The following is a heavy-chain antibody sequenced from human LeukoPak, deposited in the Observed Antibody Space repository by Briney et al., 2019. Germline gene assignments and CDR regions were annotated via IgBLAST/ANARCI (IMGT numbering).Heavy chain of an antibody. CDR2: TNHSGST. Sequence: SETLSLTCAVYGGSFSGYYWSWIRQPPGKGLEWIGETNHSGSTNYNPSLKSRVTISVDTSKNQFSLKLSSVTAADTAVYYCARVRGRGYYDSRFDFDYWGQGTLVTVSS. D-gene: IGHD3-22*01. V-gene: IGHV4-34*01. CDR1: GGSFSGYY. J-gene: IGHJ4*02. CDR3: ARVRGRGYYDSRFDFDY.